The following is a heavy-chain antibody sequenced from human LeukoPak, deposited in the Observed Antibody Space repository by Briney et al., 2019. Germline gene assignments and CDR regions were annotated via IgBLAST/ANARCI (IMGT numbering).Heavy chain of an antibody. CDR1: GFTFSSYG. Sequence: GGSLRLSCAASGFTFSSYGMHWVRQAPGKGLEWVAVISYDGSNKYYADPVKGRFTISRDNSKNTLYLQMNSLRAEDTAVYYCARAAAGREGRGCFDYWGQGTLVTVSS. CDR3: ARAAAGREGRGCFDY. V-gene: IGHV3-30*03. J-gene: IGHJ4*02. CDR2: ISYDGSNK. D-gene: IGHD6-13*01.